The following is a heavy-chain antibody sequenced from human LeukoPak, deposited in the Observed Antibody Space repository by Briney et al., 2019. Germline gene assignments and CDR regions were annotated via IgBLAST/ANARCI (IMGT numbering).Heavy chain of an antibody. Sequence: SGTLSLTCAVSGDSITSHSWWSWVRQPPGKGLEWIGEVHHGGASNYDPSLESRVTISVDKSKNRFSLNLRSVTAADTATYYCASHVTVLGARGFDFWGRGTLVTVS. D-gene: IGHD2/OR15-2a*01. J-gene: IGHJ4*02. CDR1: GDSITSHSW. V-gene: IGHV4-4*02. CDR3: ASHVTVLGARGFDF. CDR2: VHHGGAS.